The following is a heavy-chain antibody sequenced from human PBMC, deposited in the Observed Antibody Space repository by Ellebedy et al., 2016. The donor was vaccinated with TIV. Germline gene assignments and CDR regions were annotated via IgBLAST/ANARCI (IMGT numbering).Heavy chain of an antibody. CDR1: GGSISSYY. J-gene: IGHJ3*02. V-gene: IGHV4-59*01. CDR2: IYYSGST. D-gene: IGHD3-22*01. Sequence: GSLRLSCTVSGGSISSYYWSWIRQPPGKGLEWIGYIYYSGSTNYNPSLKSRVTISVDTPKNQFSLKLSSVTAADTAVYYCARISSGYYYLGAFDIWGQGTMVTVSS. CDR3: ARISSGYYYLGAFDI.